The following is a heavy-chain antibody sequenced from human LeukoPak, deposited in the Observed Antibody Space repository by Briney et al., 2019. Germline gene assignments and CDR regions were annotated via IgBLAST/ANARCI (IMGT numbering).Heavy chain of an antibody. J-gene: IGHJ4*02. V-gene: IGHV4-39*01. CDR1: GGSISSSSYF. Sequence: TSGTLSLTCTVSGGSISSSSYFWGWIRQPPGKGLEWIGSIFYSGSTYYNPSLNSRVTISIDTSTNQFSLRLSSVTAADTAVYYCARQMNTVTADYWGQGTLGTVSS. CDR2: IFYSGST. D-gene: IGHD4-17*01. CDR3: ARQMNTVTADY.